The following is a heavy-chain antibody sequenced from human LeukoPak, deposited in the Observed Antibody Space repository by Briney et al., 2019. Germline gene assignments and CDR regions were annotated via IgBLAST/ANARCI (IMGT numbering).Heavy chain of an antibody. CDR1: GGSFSGYY. J-gene: IGHJ5*02. CDR3: ALRGKYQLLSRFDP. Sequence: PETLSLTCAVYGGSFSGYYWSWIRQPPGKGLEWIGEINHSGSTNYNPSLKSRVTISVDTSKNQFSLKLSSVTAADTAVYYCALRGKYQLLSRFDPWGQGTLVTVSS. CDR2: INHSGST. V-gene: IGHV4-34*01. D-gene: IGHD2-2*01.